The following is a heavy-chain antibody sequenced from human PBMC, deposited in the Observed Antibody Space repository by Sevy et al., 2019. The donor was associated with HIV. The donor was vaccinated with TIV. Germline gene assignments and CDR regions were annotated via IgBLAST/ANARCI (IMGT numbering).Heavy chain of an antibody. J-gene: IGHJ4*02. CDR3: ARAYCSGGRCYSLAY. D-gene: IGHD2-15*01. CDR1: GYTFTSYT. CDR2: ISPFTGDT. Sequence: ASVKVSCKPSGYTFTSYTITWVRQAPGQGLEWVGRISPFTGDTDYPRNLQGRVTMTTDTSSTTAYMELRSLRSDDTAVYYCARAYCSGGRCYSLAYWGLGTLVTVSS. V-gene: IGHV1-18*01.